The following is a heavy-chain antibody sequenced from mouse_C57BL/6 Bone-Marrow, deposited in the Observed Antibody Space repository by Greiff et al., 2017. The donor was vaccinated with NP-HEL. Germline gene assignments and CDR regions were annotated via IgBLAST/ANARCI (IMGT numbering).Heavy chain of an antibody. CDR3: ARRDYYGSSDLYWYFDV. CDR1: GFTFSDYY. CDR2: ISNGGGST. D-gene: IGHD1-1*01. J-gene: IGHJ1*03. Sequence: EVKVEESGGGLVQPGGSLKLSCAASGFTFSDYYMYWVRQTPEKRLEWVAYISNGGGSTYYPDTVKGRFTISRDNAKNTLYLQMSRLKSEDTAMYYCARRDYYGSSDLYWYFDVWGTGTTVTVSS. V-gene: IGHV5-12*01.